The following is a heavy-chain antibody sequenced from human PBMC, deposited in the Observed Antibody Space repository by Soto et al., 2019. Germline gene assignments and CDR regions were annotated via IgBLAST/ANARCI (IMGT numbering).Heavy chain of an antibody. D-gene: IGHD3-3*01. Sequence: GGSLRLSCAASGFTVSSNYMSWVRQAPGKGLEWVSVIYSGGSTYYADSVKGRFTISRHNSKNTLYLQMNSLRAEDTAVYYCARERRVYDFWSGYGEKDDYYHYYMDGWGKGTTVTVSS. V-gene: IGHV3-53*04. J-gene: IGHJ6*03. CDR3: ARERRVYDFWSGYGEKDDYYHYYMDG. CDR2: IYSGGST. CDR1: GFTVSSNY.